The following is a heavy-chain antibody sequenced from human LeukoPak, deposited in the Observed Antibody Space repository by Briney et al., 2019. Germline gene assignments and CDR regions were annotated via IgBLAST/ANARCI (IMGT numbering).Heavy chain of an antibody. CDR3: VKVDT. CDR1: GVTFSTSG. J-gene: IGHJ4*02. D-gene: IGHD3-22*01. Sequence: GGSLRLSCVASGVTFSTSGMHWVRQSPGKGLDWVAFIRNDGNKKNYAESVKGRFTISRDNSRNTLYLQMDSLSAEDTAVYYCVKVDTWGQGTLVTVSS. CDR2: IRNDGNKK. V-gene: IGHV3-30*02.